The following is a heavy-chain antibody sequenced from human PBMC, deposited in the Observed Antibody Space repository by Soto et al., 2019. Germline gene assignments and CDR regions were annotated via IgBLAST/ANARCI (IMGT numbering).Heavy chain of an antibody. J-gene: IGHJ4*02. CDR1: GFTFTRYS. V-gene: IGHV3-21*06. Sequence: GGSLRLSCAASGFTFTRYSMNWVRQAPGKGLEWVSSISSTTNYIYYGDSMKGRFTISRDNAKNSLYLEMNSLRAEDTAVYYCARESEDLTPNFDYWGQGTLVTVSS. CDR3: ARESEDLTPNFDY. CDR2: ISSTTNYI.